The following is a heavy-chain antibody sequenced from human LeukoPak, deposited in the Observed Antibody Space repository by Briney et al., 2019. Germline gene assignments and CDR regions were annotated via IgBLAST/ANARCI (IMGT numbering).Heavy chain of an antibody. CDR1: GGSISSYY. V-gene: IGHV4-4*09. Sequence: SETLSLTCTVSGGSISSYYWSWIRQPPGKGLEWIGYIYTSGSTNYNPSLKSRVTISVDTSKNQFSLKLSSVTAADTAVYYCARHYSSSWYANWFDPWGQGTLVTVSS. CDR2: IYTSGST. D-gene: IGHD6-13*01. J-gene: IGHJ5*02. CDR3: ARHYSSSWYANWFDP.